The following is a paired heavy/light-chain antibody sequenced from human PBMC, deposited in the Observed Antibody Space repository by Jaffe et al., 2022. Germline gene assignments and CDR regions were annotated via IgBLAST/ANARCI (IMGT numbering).Light chain of an antibody. J-gene: IGLJ2*01. CDR2: RDS. Sequence: SYELTQPLSVSVALGQTARITCGGNNIGSKNVHWYQQKPGQAPVLVIYRDSNRPSGIPERFSGSNSGNTATLTISRAQAGDEADYYCQVWDSSTLFGGGTKLTVL. V-gene: IGLV3-9*01. CDR1: NIGSKN. CDR3: QVWDSSTL.
Heavy chain of an antibody. CDR2: ISWNSGSI. CDR1: GFTFDDYA. D-gene: IGHD3-16*02. CDR3: AKDPYHNMITFGGVIVQYFDY. J-gene: IGHJ4*02. V-gene: IGHV3-9*01. Sequence: EVQLVESGGGLVQPGRSLRLSCAASGFTFDDYAMHWVRQAPGKGLEWVSGISWNSGSIGYADSVKGRFTISRDNAKNSLYLQMNSLRAEDTALYYCAKDPYHNMITFGGVIVQYFDYWGQGTLVTVSS.